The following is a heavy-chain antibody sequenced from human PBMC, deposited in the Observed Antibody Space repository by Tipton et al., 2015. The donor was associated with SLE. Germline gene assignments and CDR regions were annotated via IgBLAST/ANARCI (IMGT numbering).Heavy chain of an antibody. CDR1: GASISSISYY. Sequence: LSLTCTISGASISSISYYWGWIRQPPGKGLEWIGSVHYSGDTYYNPSLGSRVALSVDTSKNQFSLSLSSVTAADTAVYYCAKHLTTIPIDYWGQGILVTVSS. V-gene: IGHV4-39*01. J-gene: IGHJ4*02. CDR3: AKHLTTIPIDY. CDR2: VHYSGDT. D-gene: IGHD2-21*02.